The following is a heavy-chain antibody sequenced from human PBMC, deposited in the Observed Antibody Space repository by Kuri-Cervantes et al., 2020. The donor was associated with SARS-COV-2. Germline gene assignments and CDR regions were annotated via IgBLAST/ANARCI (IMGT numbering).Heavy chain of an antibody. Sequence: ASVKVSCKASGYTFTGYYMHWVRRAPGQGLEWMGWINPNSGGTNYAQKFQGRVTMTRDTSISTAYMELSRLRSDDTAVYYCARASTSIYGVLIALFSSNAFDVWGQGTMVTVSS. D-gene: IGHD3-3*02. J-gene: IGHJ3*01. V-gene: IGHV1-2*02. CDR2: INPNSGGT. CDR1: GYTFTGYY. CDR3: ARASTSIYGVLIALFSSNAFDV.